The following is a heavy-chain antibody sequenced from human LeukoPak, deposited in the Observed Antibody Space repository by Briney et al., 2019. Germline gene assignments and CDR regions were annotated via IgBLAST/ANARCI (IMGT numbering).Heavy chain of an antibody. Sequence: EESLKTSCQGSGYSFPDYWIAWVRQMPGKGLEWMGIIYPADSDTRYSPSFQGQVTISADRSINTAYLQWSSLKASDTAIYYCARLVHTSTSFDYWGQGTLVTVSS. CDR1: GYSFPDYW. CDR3: ARLVHTSTSFDY. D-gene: IGHD1-1*01. J-gene: IGHJ4*02. V-gene: IGHV5-51*01. CDR2: IYPADSDT.